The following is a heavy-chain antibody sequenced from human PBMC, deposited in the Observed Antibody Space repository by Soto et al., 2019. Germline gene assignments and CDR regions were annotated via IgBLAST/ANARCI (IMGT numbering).Heavy chain of an antibody. V-gene: IGHV4-59*01. CDR3: ARAYGGFDNGLDV. D-gene: IGHD5-12*01. CDR1: GDSIRSYY. CDR2: IYYSGST. Sequence: SETLSLTCTVSGDSIRSYYWTWIRQPQGKGLELIGYIYYSGSTRYNPSLKSRVTISVDMSKNQFSLKLSSVIAADTAVYYCARAYGGFDNGLDVWGQGTAVTVSS. J-gene: IGHJ6*02.